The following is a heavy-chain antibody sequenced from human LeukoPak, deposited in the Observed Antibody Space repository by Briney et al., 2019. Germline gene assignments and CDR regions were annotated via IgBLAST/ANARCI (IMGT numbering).Heavy chain of an antibody. CDR3: ARHRSGSQWDSLDY. V-gene: IGHV5-51*01. CDR2: IYPGDSDT. J-gene: IGHJ4*02. CDR1: GYSFTGHW. D-gene: IGHD1-26*01. Sequence: GESLKISCKASGYSFTGHWIAWVRQMPGKGLEWMGIIYPGDSDTKYSPSFEGQVTISADKSIFTAYLQWSSLKASDTAIYYCARHRSGSQWDSLDYWGQGSLVTVSS.